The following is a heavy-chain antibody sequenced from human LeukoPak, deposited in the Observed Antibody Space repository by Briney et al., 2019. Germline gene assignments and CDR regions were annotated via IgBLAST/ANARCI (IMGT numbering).Heavy chain of an antibody. CDR1: GFTFSSYA. Sequence: GGTLSLTCAASGFTFSSYAMSWVCHAPGPGMERVSANICSGGSTYYADSVKGRFTISIDNSKNTLYLQMNSLSAEDTAVYYCAKVVAVAGTGDPGFDYWGQGTLVTVSS. D-gene: IGHD6-19*01. CDR3: AKVVAVAGTGDPGFDY. V-gene: IGHV3-23*01. J-gene: IGHJ4*02. CDR2: NICSGGST.